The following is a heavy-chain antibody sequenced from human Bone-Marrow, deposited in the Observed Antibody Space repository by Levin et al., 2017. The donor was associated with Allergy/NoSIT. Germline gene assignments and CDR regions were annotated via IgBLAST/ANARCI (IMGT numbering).Heavy chain of an antibody. V-gene: IGHV3-15*01. J-gene: IGHJ6*02. D-gene: IGHD3-3*01. CDR2: IKSKTDGGTT. CDR1: GFTFSNAW. CDR3: TTDGSYDFPRAGDYDYGMDG. Sequence: GGSLRLSCAASGFTFSNAWMSWVRQAPGKGLEWVGRIKSKTDGGTTDYAAPVKGRFTISRDDSKNTLYLQMDSLKTEDTAVYYCTTDGSYDFPRAGDYDYGMDGWGQGTTVTVSS.